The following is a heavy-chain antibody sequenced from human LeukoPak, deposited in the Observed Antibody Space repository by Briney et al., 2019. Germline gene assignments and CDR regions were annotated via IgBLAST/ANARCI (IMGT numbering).Heavy chain of an antibody. D-gene: IGHD3-10*01. CDR3: ARHAGMVRGADFDY. CDR2: ISSSGSTV. J-gene: IGHJ4*02. CDR1: GFTFSDYY. Sequence: GGALRLSCAASGFTFSDYYMSWIRQAPGKGLEGVSYISSSGSTVYYADSVKGRFTISRDNAKNSLYLQMNSLRAEDTAVYYCARHAGMVRGADFDYWGQGTLVTVSS. V-gene: IGHV3-11*04.